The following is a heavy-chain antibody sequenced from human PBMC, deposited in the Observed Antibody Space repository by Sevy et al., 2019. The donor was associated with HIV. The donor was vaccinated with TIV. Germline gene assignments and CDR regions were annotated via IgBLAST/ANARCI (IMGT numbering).Heavy chain of an antibody. J-gene: IGHJ4*02. D-gene: IGHD2-15*01. CDR1: GFTFGDYA. V-gene: IGHV3-49*03. CDR3: TRGGRGIPYCSGGSCYSGY. CDR2: IRSKAYGGTT. Sequence: GGSLRLSCTASGFTFGDYAMSWFRQAPGKGPEWVGFIRSKAYGGTTEYAASVKGRFTISRDDSKSIAYLQMNSLKTEDTAVYYCTRGGRGIPYCSGGSCYSGYWGQRTLVTVSS.